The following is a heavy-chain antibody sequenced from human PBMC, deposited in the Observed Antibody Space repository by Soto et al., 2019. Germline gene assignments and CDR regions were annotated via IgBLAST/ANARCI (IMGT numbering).Heavy chain of an antibody. CDR3: ARVAAAGGGTFNWFDP. Sequence: PSETLSLTCTVSGGSISSSSYYWGWIRQPPGKGLEWIGSLFYSGSTYYNPSLKGRLPISVDTSKNQFSLKLSSVTAADTAVYYGARVAAAGGGTFNWFDPWVQGTLVT. V-gene: IGHV4-39*01. CDR2: LFYSGST. CDR1: GGSISSSSYY. D-gene: IGHD6-13*01. J-gene: IGHJ5*02.